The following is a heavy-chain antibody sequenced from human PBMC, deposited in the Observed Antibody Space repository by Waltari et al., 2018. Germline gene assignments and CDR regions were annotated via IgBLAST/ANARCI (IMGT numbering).Heavy chain of an antibody. J-gene: IGHJ4*02. Sequence: QVQLQQWGAGLLKPSETLSLTCAVYGGSFSGYYWSWIRQPPGKGLEWIGEINHSGSTNYNPSLKSRVTISGDTSKNQFSLKLSSVTAADTAVYSCARYDSSGGDFDYWGQGTLVTVSS. CDR1: GGSFSGYY. D-gene: IGHD3-22*01. V-gene: IGHV4-34*01. CDR3: ARYDSSGGDFDY. CDR2: INHSGST.